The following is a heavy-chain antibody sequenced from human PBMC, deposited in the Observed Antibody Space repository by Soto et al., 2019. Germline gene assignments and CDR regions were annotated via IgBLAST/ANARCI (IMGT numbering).Heavy chain of an antibody. Sequence: QVQLARSGAEVRKPGSSVKVSCKTSGGTFSRSTINWVRQAPGQGLEWMGSIKSILGTPNYARKFQGRVTITADESTSTAYMELTSLRSEDTAVYYCARDRGESYYFKYGMDVWGQGTTVTVSS. CDR1: GGTFSRST. D-gene: IGHD2-21*01. V-gene: IGHV1-69*08. J-gene: IGHJ6*02. CDR2: IKSILGTP. CDR3: ARDRGESYYFKYGMDV.